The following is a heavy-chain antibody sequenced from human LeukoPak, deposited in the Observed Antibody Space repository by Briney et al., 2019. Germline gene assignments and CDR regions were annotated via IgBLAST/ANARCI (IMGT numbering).Heavy chain of an antibody. D-gene: IGHD4-11*01. CDR3: ATPGGLDSNYIFDY. CDR2: INPNSGGT. CDR1: GYTFTGYY. V-gene: IGHV1-2*02. Sequence: PRASVKVSCKASGYTFTGYYMHWVRQAPGQGLEWLGWINPNSGGTNYAQKFQGRVTMTRDTSISTAYMELSRLRSDATAVYYCATPGGLDSNYIFDYWGQGTLVTVST. J-gene: IGHJ4*02.